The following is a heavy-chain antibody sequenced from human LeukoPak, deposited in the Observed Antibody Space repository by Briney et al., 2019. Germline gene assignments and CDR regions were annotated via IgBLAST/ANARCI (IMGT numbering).Heavy chain of an antibody. CDR2: IKQDGSEK. D-gene: IGHD2-15*01. Sequence: GGSLRLSCAASGFTFSSYWMSWVRQAPGKGLEGVANIKQDGSEKYYVDSVKGRFTISRDNAKNSLYLQMNSLRAEDTAVYYCARDLTVRCSGGSCYSAFDYWGQGTLVTVSS. CDR1: GFTFSSYW. V-gene: IGHV3-7*01. CDR3: ARDLTVRCSGGSCYSAFDY. J-gene: IGHJ4*02.